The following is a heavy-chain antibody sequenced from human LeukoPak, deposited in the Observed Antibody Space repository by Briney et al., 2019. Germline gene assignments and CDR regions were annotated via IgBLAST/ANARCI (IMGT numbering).Heavy chain of an antibody. V-gene: IGHV3-66*01. CDR3: ARDYELLYAFDI. CDR1: GFTVSSNY. Sequence: GGSPRLSCAASGFTVSSNYMSWVRQAPGKGLEWVSVIYSGGSTYYADSVKGRFAISRDNSKNTLYLQMNSLRAEDTAVYYCARDYELLYAFDIWGQGTMVTVSS. CDR2: IYSGGST. D-gene: IGHD1-26*01. J-gene: IGHJ3*02.